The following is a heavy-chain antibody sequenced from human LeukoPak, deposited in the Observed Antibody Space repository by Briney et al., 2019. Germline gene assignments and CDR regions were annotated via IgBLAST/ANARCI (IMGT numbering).Heavy chain of an antibody. CDR3: ARDADSSGYYGGYYYYYGMDV. CDR1: GFTFSSYW. J-gene: IGHJ6*02. CDR2: IKQDGSEK. Sequence: GGSLRLSCAASGFTFSSYWMSWVRQAPGKGLEWVANIKQDGSEKYYVDSVKGRFTIPRDNAKNSLYLQMNSLRAEDTAVYYCARDADSSGYYGGYYYYYGMDVWGQGTTVTVSS. D-gene: IGHD3-22*01. V-gene: IGHV3-7*01.